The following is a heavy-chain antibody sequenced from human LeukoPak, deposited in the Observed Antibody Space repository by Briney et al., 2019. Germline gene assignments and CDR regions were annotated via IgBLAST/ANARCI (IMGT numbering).Heavy chain of an antibody. Sequence: SETLSLTCTVSGGSISSYYWGWIRQPPGKGLEWIGYIYYSGSTNYNPSLKSRVTISVDTSKNQFSLKLSSVTAADTAVHYCARVGRYDFWSGVDYFDYWGQGTLVTVSS. CDR3: ARVGRYDFWSGVDYFDY. D-gene: IGHD3-3*01. V-gene: IGHV4-59*01. CDR1: GGSISSYY. J-gene: IGHJ4*02. CDR2: IYYSGST.